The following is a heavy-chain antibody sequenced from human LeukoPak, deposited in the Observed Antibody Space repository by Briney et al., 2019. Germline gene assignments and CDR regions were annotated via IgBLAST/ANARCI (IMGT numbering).Heavy chain of an antibody. CDR1: GGSISSGGYY. J-gene: IGHJ4*02. D-gene: IGHD2-2*01. CDR3: ARGVVPAAQFDY. V-gene: IGHV4-30-2*01. Sequence: TPSQTLSLTCTVSGGSISSGGYYWSWIRQPPGKGLEWIGYIYHSGSTYYNPSLKSRVTISVDRSKNQFSLKLSSVTAADTAVYYCARGVVPAAQFDYWGQGTLVTVSS. CDR2: IYHSGST.